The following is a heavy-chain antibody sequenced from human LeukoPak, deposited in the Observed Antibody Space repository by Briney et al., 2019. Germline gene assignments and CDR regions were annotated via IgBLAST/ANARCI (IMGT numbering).Heavy chain of an antibody. Sequence: GRSLRLSCAASGFTFSSYSMNWVRQAPGKGLEWVSSISSSSSYIYYADSVKGRFTISRDNAKNSLYLQMNSLRAEDTAVYYCARSYYYDSSGYYGLFDYWGQGTLVTVSS. J-gene: IGHJ4*02. V-gene: IGHV3-21*01. CDR1: GFTFSSYS. CDR2: ISSSSSYI. D-gene: IGHD3-22*01. CDR3: ARSYYYDSSGYYGLFDY.